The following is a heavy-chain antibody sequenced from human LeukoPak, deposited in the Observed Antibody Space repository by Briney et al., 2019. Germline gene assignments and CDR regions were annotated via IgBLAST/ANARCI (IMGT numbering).Heavy chain of an antibody. V-gene: IGHV4-4*02. CDR1: GGSISSSNW. CDR3: ARGIHYYDSSGYYPPHFDY. Sequence: SGTLSLTCAVSGGSISSSNWWSWVRQPPGKGLEWIGEIYHSGSTNYNPSLKSRVIISVDTSKNQFSLKLSSVTAADTAVYYCARGIHYYDSSGYYPPHFDYWGQGTLVTVSS. J-gene: IGHJ4*02. D-gene: IGHD3-22*01. CDR2: IYHSGST.